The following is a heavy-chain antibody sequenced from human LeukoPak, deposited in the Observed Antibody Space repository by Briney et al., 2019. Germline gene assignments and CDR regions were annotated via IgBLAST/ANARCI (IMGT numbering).Heavy chain of an antibody. CDR2: ISAYNGNT. Sequence: RASVKVSCKASGHTFTSYGISWVRPAPGQGLEWMGWISAYNGNTNYAQKLQGRVTMTTDTSTSTAYMELRSLRSDDTAVYYCARDLSLIEDILTGPTYYYYGMDVWGQGTTVTVSS. D-gene: IGHD3-9*01. J-gene: IGHJ6*02. CDR1: GHTFTSYG. CDR3: ARDLSLIEDILTGPTYYYYGMDV. V-gene: IGHV1-18*01.